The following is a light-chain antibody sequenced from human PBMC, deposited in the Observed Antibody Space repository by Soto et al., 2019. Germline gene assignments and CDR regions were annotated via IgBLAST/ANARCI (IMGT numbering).Light chain of an antibody. V-gene: IGKV1-5*03. CDR3: QQANTFPIT. CDR1: QTISSW. J-gene: IGKJ5*01. CDR2: KAS. Sequence: IERTQSPSTLSGAVGDRVTITCRASQTISSWLAWYKQKPGKAPKLLIYKASTLKSGVPSRFRGSGSGTEFTLPISSLQPEDFATYYCQQANTFPITFGQGTRLEI.